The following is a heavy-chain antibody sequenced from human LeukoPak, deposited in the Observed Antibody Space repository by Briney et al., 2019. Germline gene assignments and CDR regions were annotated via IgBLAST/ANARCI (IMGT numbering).Heavy chain of an antibody. CDR3: ARERGASAGFDL. V-gene: IGHV3-30*19. Sequence: GGSLRLSCAASGFTFRNHGMYWVRQAPGKGLEWVAVISYDGSNKYYADSVKGRFTISRDNSKNTLYLQMNSLRAEDTAVYYCARERGASAGFDLWGRGTLVTVSS. CDR2: ISYDGSNK. CDR1: GFTFRNHG. J-gene: IGHJ2*01.